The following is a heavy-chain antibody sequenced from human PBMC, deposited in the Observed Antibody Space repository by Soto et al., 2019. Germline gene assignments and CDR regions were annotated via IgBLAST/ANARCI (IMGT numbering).Heavy chain of an antibody. D-gene: IGHD5-12*01. J-gene: IGHJ4*02. CDR3: TTDRWVVATIKGLPFDY. CDR1: GFTFSNAW. CDR2: IKSKTDGGTT. V-gene: IGHV3-15*01. Sequence: GGSLRLSCAASGFTFSNAWMSWVRQAPGKGLEWVGRIKSKTDGGTTDYAAPVKGRFTISRDDSKNTLYLQMNSLKTEDTAVYYCTTDRWVVATIKGLPFDYWGQGTLVTVSS.